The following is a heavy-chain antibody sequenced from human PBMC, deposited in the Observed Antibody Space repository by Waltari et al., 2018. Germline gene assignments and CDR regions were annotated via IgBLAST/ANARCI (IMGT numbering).Heavy chain of an antibody. V-gene: IGHV3-7*01. CDR1: GFTFSNFW. D-gene: IGHD2-15*01. CDR2: RKPDGSGK. Sequence: EVQLVESGGDSVQPGGSLRLSCAASGFTFSNFWMSWVRQAPGKGMQWGASRKPDGSGKYYVESVKGRFTISRDNAKNSLNLQMDSLRVEDTAVYFCARDVLWGQGTRVTVSP. CDR3: ARDVL. J-gene: IGHJ4*02.